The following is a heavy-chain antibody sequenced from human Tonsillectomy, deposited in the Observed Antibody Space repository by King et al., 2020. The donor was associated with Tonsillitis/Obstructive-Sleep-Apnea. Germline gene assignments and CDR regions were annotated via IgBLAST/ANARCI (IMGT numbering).Heavy chain of an antibody. CDR3: AGLRYASGQD. V-gene: IGHV4-39*01. CDR2: FYYSGST. Sequence: QLQESGPGLVKPSETLSLTCTVSGGSISSGNYYWGGIRQPPGKGLEWIGSFYYSGSTYYNPSPKSRVTISVDTSTNQLSLKLLSVTAADTAVYYCAGLRYASGQDWGQGTLVTVSS. D-gene: IGHD6-25*01. CDR1: GGSISSGNYY. J-gene: IGHJ4*02.